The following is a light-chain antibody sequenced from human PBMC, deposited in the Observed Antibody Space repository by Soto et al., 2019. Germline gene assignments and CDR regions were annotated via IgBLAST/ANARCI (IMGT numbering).Light chain of an antibody. CDR2: END. V-gene: IGLV1-51*02. J-gene: IGLJ1*01. Sequence: QSVLTQPPSVFAAPGQRATISCSGTSSNIGNNLVSWYQQLPETAPKLLICENDKRLSGIPDRFSGSKSGTSATLVITGLQTGDEADYYCGTWDNSLSADVFGTGTKVTV. CDR3: GTWDNSLSADV. CDR1: SSNIGNNL.